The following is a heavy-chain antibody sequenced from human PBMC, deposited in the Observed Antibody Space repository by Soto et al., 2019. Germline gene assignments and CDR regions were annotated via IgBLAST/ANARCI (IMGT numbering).Heavy chain of an antibody. Sequence: QVQLVQSGAEVKQPGSSVKVSCKASGGTFRRFAISWVRQAPGQGLEWMGGIIPLFNTTNYAQRFQGRVTVTADESTSTAYLELSSLTSEDTTVFYCARVSVDCSTTSFDTDSGMDVWGQGSTVIVSS. J-gene: IGHJ6*02. CDR2: IIPLFNTT. CDR3: ARVSVDCSTTSFDTDSGMDV. V-gene: IGHV1-69*01. D-gene: IGHD2-2*02. CDR1: GGTFRRFA.